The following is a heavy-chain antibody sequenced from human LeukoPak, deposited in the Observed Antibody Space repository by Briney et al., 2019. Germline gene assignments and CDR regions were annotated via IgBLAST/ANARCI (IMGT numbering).Heavy chain of an antibody. CDR3: ARGRISRLLWFGEVDY. J-gene: IGHJ4*02. CDR1: GGTFSSYA. CDR2: ISAYNGNT. Sequence: ASVKVSCKASGGTFSSYAISWVRQAPGQGLEWMGWISAYNGNTNYAQKLQGRVTMTTDTSTSTAYMELRSLRSDDTAVYYCARGRISRLLWFGEVDYWGQGTLVTVSS. D-gene: IGHD3-10*01. V-gene: IGHV1-18*01.